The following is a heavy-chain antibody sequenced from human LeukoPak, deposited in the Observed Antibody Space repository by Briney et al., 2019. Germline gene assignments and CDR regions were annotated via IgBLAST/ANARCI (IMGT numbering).Heavy chain of an antibody. D-gene: IGHD3-10*01. J-gene: IGHJ4*02. Sequence: GGSLRLSCAASGFSFRDYGMHWVRRTPGKGLEWVAFIRSDGSDKYYADSVKGRFTISRDNSKSTLYIEMNSLRAEDTAVYYCARAKPKNMVRGLIMRRESRYYFDYWGQGTLVTVSS. V-gene: IGHV3-30*02. CDR1: GFSFRDYG. CDR2: IRSDGSDK. CDR3: ARAKPKNMVRGLIMRRESRYYFDY.